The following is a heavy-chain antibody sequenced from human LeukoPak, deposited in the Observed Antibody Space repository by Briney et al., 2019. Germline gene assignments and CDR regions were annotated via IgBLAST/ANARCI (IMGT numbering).Heavy chain of an antibody. CDR2: IYYSGST. CDR3: ARDYDSSGYYYR. CDR1: GGSISSGDYY. V-gene: IGHV4-30-4*01. J-gene: IGHJ4*02. D-gene: IGHD3-22*01. Sequence: SETLSLTCTVSGGSISSGDYYWSWIRQPPGKGLECIGYIYYSGSTYYNPSLKSRVTISEDTSKNQFSLKLSSVTAADAAVYYCARDYDSSGYYYRWGQGTLVTVSS.